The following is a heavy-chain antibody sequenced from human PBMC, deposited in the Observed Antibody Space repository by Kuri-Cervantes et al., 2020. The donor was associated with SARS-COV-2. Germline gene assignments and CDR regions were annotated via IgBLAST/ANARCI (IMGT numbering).Heavy chain of an antibody. CDR1: VYTFTSYY. CDR3: ASTPTVTTYYFDY. J-gene: IGHJ4*02. CDR2: NNPSGVST. V-gene: IGHV1-46*01. Sequence: ASVKVSCKASVYTFTSYYMHWVRQAPGQGLEWMGINNPSGVSTSYAQHFQGRVNMTRDTYTSTVYMELRSLRSEDTAVYYCASTPTVTTYYFDYWGQGTLVTVSS. D-gene: IGHD4-17*01.